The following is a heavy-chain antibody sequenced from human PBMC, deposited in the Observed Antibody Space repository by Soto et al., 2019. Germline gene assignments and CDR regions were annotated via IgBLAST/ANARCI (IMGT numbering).Heavy chain of an antibody. CDR1: GFTFSTYG. D-gene: IGHD2-2*02. CDR2: IWYDGSNK. V-gene: IGHV3-33*01. Sequence: QVQLVESGGGVVQPGRSLRLSCAACGFTFSTYGMHWVRQAPGKGLEWVAIIWYDGSNKYYADSVKGRFTISRDNSKNTLYLQMNSLRAEDTAVYYCARDPYTHCTSTSCYTAYYYYYGMDVWGQGTTVTVSS. J-gene: IGHJ6*02. CDR3: ARDPYTHCTSTSCYTAYYYYYGMDV.